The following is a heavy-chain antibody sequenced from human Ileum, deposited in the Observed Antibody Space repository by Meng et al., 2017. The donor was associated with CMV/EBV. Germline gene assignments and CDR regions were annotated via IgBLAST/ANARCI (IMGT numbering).Heavy chain of an antibody. CDR3: AKTRSGAYYVLDY. Sequence: EVHLLESGGDLIQPGGSLRLSCAASGFTFSNYAMSWVRQAPGKGLECVSTISGSSDKTYYADSVKGRFTISRDNSKNTLYLQMNSLRAEDTAIFYCAKTRSGAYYVLDYWGQGTLVTVSS. D-gene: IGHD1-26*01. CDR1: GFTFSNYA. CDR2: ISGSSDKT. V-gene: IGHV3-23*01. J-gene: IGHJ4*02.